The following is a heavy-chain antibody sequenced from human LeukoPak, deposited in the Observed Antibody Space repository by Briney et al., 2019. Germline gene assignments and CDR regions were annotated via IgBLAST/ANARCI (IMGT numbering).Heavy chain of an antibody. J-gene: IGHJ4*02. CDR1: GDTLTSYA. CDR2: IIPLLGIA. Sequence: GSSVKVSCKASGDTLTSYAISWVRQAPGQGLEWMGRIIPLLGIANYAQKFQGRVTISADKSTSTAYMELSSLRSEDTAVYYCATVPTTVTTSANFDYWGQGTLVTVSS. CDR3: ATVPTTVTTSANFDY. D-gene: IGHD4-17*01. V-gene: IGHV1-69*04.